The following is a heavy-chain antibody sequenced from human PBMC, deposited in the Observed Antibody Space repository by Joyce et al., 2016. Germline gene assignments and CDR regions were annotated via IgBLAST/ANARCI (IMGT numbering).Heavy chain of an antibody. V-gene: IGHV5-10-1*03. Sequence: EVQLVQSGAEVKKPGESLRISCKGSGYSFTSHWISWVRQRPGKGLEWRGRIDPRDSYTGYSPSFEGHVTISVDKTISAAYLQWSSLRASDTAIYYCARHVTDWFDPWGQGTLVTVSS. CDR3: ARHVTDWFDP. D-gene: IGHD3-10*02. CDR2: IDPRDSYT. J-gene: IGHJ5*02. CDR1: GYSFTSHW.